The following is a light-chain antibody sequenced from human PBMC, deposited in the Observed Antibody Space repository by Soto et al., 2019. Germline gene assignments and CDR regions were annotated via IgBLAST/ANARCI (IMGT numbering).Light chain of an antibody. CDR1: QNVNID. Sequence: EIVLTQSPATLSVSPGESATLSCRASQNVNIDLVWYQQKPGQAPKVLMFSASARETGIPARFSGGGSETDFPPTITRLHPQNSAVYYCQQYNTWHFTFGPGTKVDIK. V-gene: IGKV3D-15*01. CDR3: QQYNTWHFT. CDR2: SAS. J-gene: IGKJ3*01.